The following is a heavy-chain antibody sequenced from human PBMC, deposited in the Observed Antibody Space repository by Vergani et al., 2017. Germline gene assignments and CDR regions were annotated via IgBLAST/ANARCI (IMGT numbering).Heavy chain of an antibody. CDR3: ARAYGRYDWFDY. CDR1: GFTFSTYA. J-gene: IGHJ4*01. CDR2: ISSDGGST. V-gene: IGHV3-23*04. D-gene: IGHD1-20*01. Sequence: VQLVESGGGVVQPGRSLRLSCAASGFTFSTYAMTWVRQAPGKGLEWVSTISSDGGSTYYADSVKGRFTISRDNSKNTLYLQMNSLRVEDTAVYYCARAYGRYDWFDYWGQRTLVTVSS.